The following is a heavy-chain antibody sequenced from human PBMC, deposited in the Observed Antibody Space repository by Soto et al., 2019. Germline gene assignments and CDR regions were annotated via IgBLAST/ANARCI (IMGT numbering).Heavy chain of an antibody. CDR1: GGSISTGYFY. V-gene: IGHV4-39*01. CDR3: VKYRTVTTTLTTDSYGMDV. J-gene: IGHJ6*02. CDR2: IYYSGDS. Sequence: QLQLQESGPGLVRPSETLSLTCTVSGGSISTGYFYWAWIRQPPGKGLEWIGSIYYSGDSYYNPSXXSRATLSVDTPXXXFXXEMRSVTAADTSVYFCVKYRTVTTTLTTDSYGMDVWGQGTTVTVAS. D-gene: IGHD6-6*01.